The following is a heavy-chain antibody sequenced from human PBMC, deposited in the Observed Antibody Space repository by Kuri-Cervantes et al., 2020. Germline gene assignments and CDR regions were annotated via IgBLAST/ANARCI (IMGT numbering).Heavy chain of an antibody. V-gene: IGHV3-7*01. J-gene: IGHJ4*02. Sequence: GGSLRLSCAASGFNFDDYGMSWVRQAPGKGLEWVANIKQDGSEKYYVDSVKGRFTISRDNAKNSLYLQMNSLRAEDTAVYYCARDSEWLGTFDYWGQGTLVTVSS. CDR2: IKQDGSEK. D-gene: IGHD6-19*01. CDR1: GFNFDDYG. CDR3: ARDSEWLGTFDY.